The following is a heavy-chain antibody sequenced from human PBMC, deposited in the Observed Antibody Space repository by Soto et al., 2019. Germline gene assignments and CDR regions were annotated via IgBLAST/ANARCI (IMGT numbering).Heavy chain of an antibody. CDR1: GFTFSSYA. Sequence: PGGSLRLSCAASGFTFSSYAMSWVRQAPRKGLEWVSVISGSGGSTYYADPVKGRFTISRDNSKNTLYLQMNSLRAEDTAVYYCAKDPRSGPNYYTSGSYLFDYWGQGTLVTVSS. CDR3: AKDPRSGPNYYTSGSYLFDY. CDR2: ISGSGGST. D-gene: IGHD3-10*01. J-gene: IGHJ4*02. V-gene: IGHV3-23*01.